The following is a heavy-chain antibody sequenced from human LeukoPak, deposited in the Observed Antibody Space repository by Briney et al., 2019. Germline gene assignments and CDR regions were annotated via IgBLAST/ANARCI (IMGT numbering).Heavy chain of an antibody. Sequence: GGSLRLSCAASGFTFSSYSMNWVRQAPGKGLEWVSSISSSSSYIYYADSVKGRFTISRDNAKNSLYLQMNSLRAEDTAVYYCARDCSSTSCPFDYWGQGTLVTVS. CDR3: ARDCSSTSCPFDY. V-gene: IGHV3-21*01. CDR1: GFTFSSYS. J-gene: IGHJ4*02. CDR2: ISSSSSYI. D-gene: IGHD2-2*01.